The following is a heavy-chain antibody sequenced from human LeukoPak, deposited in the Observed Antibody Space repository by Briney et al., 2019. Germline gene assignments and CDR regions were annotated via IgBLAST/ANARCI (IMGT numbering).Heavy chain of an antibody. CDR2: INHSGST. CDR3: ARVARDYVWGSYRYPFDY. D-gene: IGHD3-16*02. Sequence: PSETLSLTCAVYGGSFSGYYWSWIRQPPGKGLEWIGEINHSGSTNYNPSLKSRVTISVDTSKNQFSLKLSSVTAADTAVYYCARVARDYVWGSYRYPFDYWGQGTLVTVSS. CDR1: GGSFSGYY. V-gene: IGHV4-34*01. J-gene: IGHJ4*02.